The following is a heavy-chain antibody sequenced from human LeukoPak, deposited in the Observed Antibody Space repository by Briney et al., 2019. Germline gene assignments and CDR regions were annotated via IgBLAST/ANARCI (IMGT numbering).Heavy chain of an antibody. CDR3: VRHDWFDP. V-gene: IGHV3-74*01. CDR1: GFTLSKSW. CDR2: IKRDETVI. J-gene: IGHJ5*02. Sequence: RGSLRLSCVASGFTLSKSWMYWIRQAPGKGPVWVSRIKRDETVIEYADSVKGRFTISRDTSKNTLYLQMNSLRAEDTAIYYCVRHDWFDPWGQGTLVTVSS.